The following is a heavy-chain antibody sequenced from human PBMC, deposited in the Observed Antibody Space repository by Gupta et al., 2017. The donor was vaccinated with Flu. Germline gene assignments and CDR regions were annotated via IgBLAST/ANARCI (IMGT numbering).Heavy chain of an antibody. CDR3: AIVGYGDYERADY. CDR1: FTGYY. D-gene: IGHD4-17*01. Sequence: FTGYYMHWVRQAPGQGLEWMGWINPNSGGTHYAEKFQGRVTMTRDTSISTAYMELSRLRSDDTAVYYCAIVGYGDYERADYWGQGTLVTVSS. V-gene: IGHV1-2*02. J-gene: IGHJ4*02. CDR2: INPNSGGT.